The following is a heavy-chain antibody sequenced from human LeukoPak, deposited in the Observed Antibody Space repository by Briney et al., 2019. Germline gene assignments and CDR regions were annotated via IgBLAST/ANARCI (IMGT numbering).Heavy chain of an antibody. J-gene: IGHJ4*02. CDR2: IWYDGSNK. D-gene: IGHD3-9*01. CDR3: ARDDYDILTGYLFDY. Sequence: GGSLRLSCSASGFTFSSYGMHWVRQAPGKGLEWVAVIWYDGSNKYYADSVKGRFTISRDNSKNTLYLQMNSLRAEDTAVYYCARDDYDILTGYLFDYWGQGTLVTVSS. V-gene: IGHV3-33*08. CDR1: GFTFSSYG.